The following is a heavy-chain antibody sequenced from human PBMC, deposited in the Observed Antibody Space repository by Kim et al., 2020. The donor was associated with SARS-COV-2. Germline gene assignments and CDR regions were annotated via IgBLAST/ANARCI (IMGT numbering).Heavy chain of an antibody. D-gene: IGHD3-10*01. Sequence: GGSLRLSCAASGFTFSSYAMSWVRQAPGKGLEWVSAISGSGGSTYYADPVKGRFTISRDNSKNTLYLQMNSLRAEDTAVYYCANEGGGYYGSGSYYDFDYWGQGTLVTVSS. CDR2: ISGSGGST. CDR3: ANEGGGYYGSGSYYDFDY. CDR1: GFTFSSYA. V-gene: IGHV3-23*01. J-gene: IGHJ4*02.